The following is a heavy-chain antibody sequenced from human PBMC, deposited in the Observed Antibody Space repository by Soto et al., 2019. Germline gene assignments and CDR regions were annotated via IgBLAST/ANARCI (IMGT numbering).Heavy chain of an antibody. D-gene: IGHD6-6*01. J-gene: IGHJ6*03. CDR1: GFTLSGYA. V-gene: IGHV3-64*01. Sequence: GGSLRLSCAASGFTLSGYAMDWVRQAPGKGLEYVSGISSNGVGTYYANSVQGRFTISRDNSKNTVYLQMGSLRPEDMAVYYCARRARPDFYYMAVRGKRTTVTVSS. CDR2: ISSNGVGT. CDR3: ARRARPDFYYMAV.